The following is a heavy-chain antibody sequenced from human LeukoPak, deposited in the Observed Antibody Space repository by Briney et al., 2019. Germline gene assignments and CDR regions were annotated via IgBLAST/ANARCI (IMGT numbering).Heavy chain of an antibody. CDR3: ARGRDYQD. CDR2: ISSSSSST. CDR1: GFTFSSYS. Sequence: GGSLRLSCAASGFTFSSYSMDWVRQAPGRGLEWVSYISSSSSSTSYADSVKGRFTISRDNAKNSLYLQMNSLRDEDTAVHYCARGRDYQDWGQGTLVIVSS. J-gene: IGHJ4*02. V-gene: IGHV3-48*02. D-gene: IGHD3-16*01.